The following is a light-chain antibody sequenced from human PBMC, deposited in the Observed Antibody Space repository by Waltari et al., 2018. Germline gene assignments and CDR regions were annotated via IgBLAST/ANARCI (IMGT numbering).Light chain of an antibody. Sequence: QSALTQPASVSGSPGQSITISCTGTSSDVGVFNYVSWYQQHSGEAPKLMIYDVSNRPSGVSNRFSGSKSDNTASLTISGLQAEDEADYYCSSYTSSSTLVFGGGTKVTVL. V-gene: IGLV2-14*03. CDR3: SSYTSSSTLV. J-gene: IGLJ2*01. CDR1: SSDVGVFNY. CDR2: DVS.